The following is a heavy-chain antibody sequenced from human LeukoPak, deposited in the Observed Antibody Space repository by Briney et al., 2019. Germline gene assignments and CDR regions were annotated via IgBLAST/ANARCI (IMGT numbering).Heavy chain of an antibody. J-gene: IGHJ4*02. V-gene: IGHV1-46*01. CDR3: ARDLAYYYDSSGTGPNDY. CDR1: GYTFTSYY. Sequence: GASVTVSCKASGYTFTSYYMHWVRQAPGQGLEWMGIINPSGGSTSYAQKFQGRVTMTRDTSTSTVYMELSSLRSEDTAVYYCARDLAYYYDSSGTGPNDYWGQGTLVTVSS. CDR2: INPSGGST. D-gene: IGHD3-22*01.